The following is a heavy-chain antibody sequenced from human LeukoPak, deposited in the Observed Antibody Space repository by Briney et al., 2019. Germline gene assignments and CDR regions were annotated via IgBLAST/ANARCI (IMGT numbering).Heavy chain of an antibody. CDR3: ARSKVPYSSSWDFDY. CDR2: ISSNGGST. D-gene: IGHD6-13*01. Sequence: GGSLRLSCAASGFTFSSYAMHWVRQAPGKGLKYVSAISSNGGSTYYANSVKGRFTISSDNSKNTLYLQMGSLRAEDMAVYYCARSKVPYSSSWDFDYWGQGTLVTVSS. V-gene: IGHV3-64*01. J-gene: IGHJ4*02. CDR1: GFTFSSYA.